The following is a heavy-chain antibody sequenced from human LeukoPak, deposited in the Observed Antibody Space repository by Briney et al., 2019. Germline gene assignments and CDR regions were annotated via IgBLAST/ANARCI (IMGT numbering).Heavy chain of an antibody. CDR3: ARDRCSSTSCYTHYFDY. D-gene: IGHD2-2*02. V-gene: IGHV3-30*03. Sequence: PGGSLRLSCAASGFTFSVYSMNWVRQAPGQGLEWVAVISYDGSNKYYADSVKGRFTISGDTSKNTLYLQMNSLRAEDTAVYYCARDRCSSTSCYTHYFDYWGQGTLVTVSS. J-gene: IGHJ4*02. CDR2: ISYDGSNK. CDR1: GFTFSVYS.